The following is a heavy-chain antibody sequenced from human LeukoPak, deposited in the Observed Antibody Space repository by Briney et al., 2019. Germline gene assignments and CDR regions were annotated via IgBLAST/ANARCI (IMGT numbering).Heavy chain of an antibody. V-gene: IGHV4-34*01. CDR1: GGSFSGYY. J-gene: IGHJ4*02. Sequence: PSETLSLTCAVYGGSFSGYYWSWIRQPPVKGLEWIGEINHGGSTNYNPSLKSRVTISVDTSKNQFSLKLSSVTAADTAVYYCATYQRHNWNYWGQGTLVTVSS. CDR3: ATYQRHNWNY. D-gene: IGHD1-20*01. CDR2: INHGGST.